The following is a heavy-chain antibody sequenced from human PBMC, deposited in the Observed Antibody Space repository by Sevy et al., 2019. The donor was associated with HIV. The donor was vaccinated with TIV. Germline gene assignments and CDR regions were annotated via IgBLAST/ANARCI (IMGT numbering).Heavy chain of an antibody. D-gene: IGHD6-19*01. V-gene: IGHV3-30*18. CDR1: GFTFSSYG. Sequence: GGSLRLSCAASGFTFSSYGMHWVRQAPGKGLEWVAFISYDGCNKYYADSVKGRFTISRDNSKNTLYRQMNSLRAEDTAVYYCAKGRDSSGWYYYGMDVWGQGTTVTVSS. CDR3: AKGRDSSGWYYYGMDV. J-gene: IGHJ6*02. CDR2: ISYDGCNK.